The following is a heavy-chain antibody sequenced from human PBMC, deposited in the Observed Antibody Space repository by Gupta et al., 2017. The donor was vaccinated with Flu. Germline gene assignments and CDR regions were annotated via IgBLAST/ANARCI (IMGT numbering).Heavy chain of an antibody. CDR2: ISDNSVYT. J-gene: IGHJ4*02. D-gene: IGHD6-6*01. CDR3: VKGSSSARPYYFDY. CDR1: GFTCRSYN. Sequence: EVQLLESGGDSVQPGGSLRLSCAASGFTCRSYNMSWVRQAPGKGLEWVSAISDNSVYTYYADSVTGRFTNSRDNSKNTLFLQLNSLRAEDTAVYYCVKGSSSARPYYFDYWGQGTLVTVSS. V-gene: IGHV3-23*01.